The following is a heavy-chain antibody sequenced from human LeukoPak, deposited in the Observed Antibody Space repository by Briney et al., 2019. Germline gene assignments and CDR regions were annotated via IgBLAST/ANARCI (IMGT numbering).Heavy chain of an antibody. CDR2: ISSSSSTI. J-gene: IGHJ6*03. CDR3: ARGKEYSYGYRVRYYYMDV. CDR1: GFTFSSYS. D-gene: IGHD5-18*01. Sequence: GGSLRLSCAASGFTFSSYSMNWVRQAPGKGLEWVSYISSSSSTIYYADSVKGRFTISRDNAKNSLYLQMNSLRAEDTAVYYCARGKEYSYGYRVRYYYMDVWGKGTTVTASS. V-gene: IGHV3-48*04.